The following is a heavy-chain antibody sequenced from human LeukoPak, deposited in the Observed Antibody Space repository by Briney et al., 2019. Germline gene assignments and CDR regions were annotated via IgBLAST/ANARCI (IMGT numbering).Heavy chain of an antibody. V-gene: IGHV3-30-3*01. CDR2: ISYDGSNK. CDR3: ARASSGYKPAPFDY. D-gene: IGHD3-22*01. Sequence: GGSLRLSCAASGFTFSSYAMHWVRQAPGKGLEWVAVISYDGSNKYYADSVKGRFTISRDNSKNTLYLQMNSLRAEDTAVYYCARASSGYKPAPFDYWGQGTLVTVSS. CDR1: GFTFSSYA. J-gene: IGHJ4*02.